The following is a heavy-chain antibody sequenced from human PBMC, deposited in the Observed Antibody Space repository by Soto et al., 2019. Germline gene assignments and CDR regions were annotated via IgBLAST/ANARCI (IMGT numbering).Heavy chain of an antibody. CDR3: ARHGGYSSWYYFDS. D-gene: IGHD6-13*01. J-gene: IGHJ4*02. V-gene: IGHV4-39*01. Sequence: QLQLEESGPGLLKPSETLSLSCSVSGASINSRSHYWGWIRQSPGNGLEYIGSTSVSGSTYQNPSLQSRVTISADTSKNQFSLQLTSVTAADTAVYYCARHGGYSSWYYFDSWGQGTLVTVSS. CDR2: TSVSGST. CDR1: GASINSRSHY.